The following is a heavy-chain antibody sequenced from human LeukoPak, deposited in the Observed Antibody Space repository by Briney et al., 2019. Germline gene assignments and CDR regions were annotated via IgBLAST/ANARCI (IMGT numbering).Heavy chain of an antibody. Sequence: GGSLRLSCAASGFTFSNYGMHWVRQAPGKGLEWVAFIRYDGSNKYYADSVKGRFTISRDNSKNTLYLQMNSLRAEDTAVYYCARVYSSSYWFDPWGQGTLVTVSS. CDR3: ARVYSSSYWFDP. V-gene: IGHV3-30*02. CDR2: IRYDGSNK. CDR1: GFTFSNYG. D-gene: IGHD6-6*01. J-gene: IGHJ5*02.